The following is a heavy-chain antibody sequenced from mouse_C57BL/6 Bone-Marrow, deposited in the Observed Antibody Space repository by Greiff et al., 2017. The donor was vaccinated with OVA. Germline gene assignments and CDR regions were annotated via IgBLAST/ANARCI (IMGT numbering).Heavy chain of an antibody. V-gene: IGHV1-59*01. D-gene: IGHD2-2*01. CDR3: AKGYYGYDEDD. CDR1: GYTFTSYW. CDR2: IDPSDSYT. J-gene: IGHJ2*01. Sequence: QVQLKQPGAELVRPGTSVKLSCKASGYTFTSYWMPWVKQRPGQGLEWIGVIDPSDSYTNYNQKLKGKATLTVDTSSSTAYMQRSSLTSENSTVNYCAKGYYGYDEDDWGQGTTLTVSS.